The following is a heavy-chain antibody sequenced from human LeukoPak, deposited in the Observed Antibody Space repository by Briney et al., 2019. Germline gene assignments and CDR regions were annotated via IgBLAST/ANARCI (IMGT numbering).Heavy chain of an antibody. D-gene: IGHD5-12*01. V-gene: IGHV3-43D*03. CDR3: AKDMLGYSGYDPKYYYYYYGMDV. CDR1: GFRFSSYA. CDR2: ISWDGGST. J-gene: IGHJ6*02. Sequence: GGSLRLSCAASGFRFSSYAMSWVRQAPGKGLEWVSLISWDGGSTYYADSVKGRFTISRDNSKNSLYLQMNSLRAEDTALYYCAKDMLGYSGYDPKYYYYYYGMDVWGQGTTVTVSS.